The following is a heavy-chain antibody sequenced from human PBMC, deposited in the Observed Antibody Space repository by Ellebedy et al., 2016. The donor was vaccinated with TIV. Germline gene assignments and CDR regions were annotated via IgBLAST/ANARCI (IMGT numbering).Heavy chain of an antibody. CDR1: KFTVSYNY. J-gene: IGHJ6*02. D-gene: IGHD3-3*01. CDR2: IYTDDST. Sequence: GESLKISCAASKFTVSYNYMNWVRQAPGKGPEWVSGIYTDDSTDYADSLKGRFTISRDNAKNSLYLQMNSLRAEDTAVYYCARDSPGDWSGYYRYYGMDVWGQGTTVTVSS. CDR3: ARDSPGDWSGYYRYYGMDV. V-gene: IGHV3-66*01.